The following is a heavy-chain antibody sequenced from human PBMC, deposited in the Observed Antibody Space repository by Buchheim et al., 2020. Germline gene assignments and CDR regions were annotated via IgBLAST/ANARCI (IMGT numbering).Heavy chain of an antibody. J-gene: IGHJ6*02. CDR3: ARDTGSYDYVWGSSEGGVGAYGMDV. V-gene: IGHV3-21*01. D-gene: IGHD3-16*01. Sequence: EVQLVESGGGLVKPGGSLRLSCAASGFTFSSYSMNWVRQAPGKGLEWVSSISSSSSYIYYADSVKGRFPISRDNAKNSLYLQMNSLRAEDTAVYYCARDTGSYDYVWGSSEGGVGAYGMDVWGQGTT. CDR1: GFTFSSYS. CDR2: ISSSSSYI.